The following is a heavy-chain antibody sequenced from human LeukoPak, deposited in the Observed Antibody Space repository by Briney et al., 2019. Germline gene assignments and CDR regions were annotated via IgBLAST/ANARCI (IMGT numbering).Heavy chain of an antibody. D-gene: IGHD3-22*01. Sequence: SETLSLTCSVSGFPVSSGNYWGWIRQPPGRGLEWIGNVHHSGNTYYNMSLRSRVTLSLDTSRNQFSLSLTSVTAADTAVHFCARVRGSGYYYLPFDSWGRGALVTVSS. CDR3: ARVRGSGYYYLPFDS. J-gene: IGHJ4*02. CDR2: VHHSGNT. V-gene: IGHV4-38-2*02. CDR1: GFPVSSGNY.